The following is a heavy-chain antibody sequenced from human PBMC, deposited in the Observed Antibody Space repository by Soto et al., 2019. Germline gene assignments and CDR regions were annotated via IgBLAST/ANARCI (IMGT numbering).Heavy chain of an antibody. D-gene: IGHD1-1*01. Sequence: GESLKISCKGSGYSFTSYWISWVRQMPGKGLEWMGRIDPSDSYTNYSPSFQGHVTISADKSISTAYLQWSSLKASDTAMYYCARTSYNWNDGDYYYYGMDVWGQGTTVTVS. CDR1: GYSFTSYW. J-gene: IGHJ6*02. V-gene: IGHV5-10-1*01. CDR3: ARTSYNWNDGDYYYYGMDV. CDR2: IDPSDSYT.